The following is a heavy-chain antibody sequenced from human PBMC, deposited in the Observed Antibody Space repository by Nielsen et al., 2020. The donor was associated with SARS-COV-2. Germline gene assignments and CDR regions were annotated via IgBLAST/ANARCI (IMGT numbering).Heavy chain of an antibody. Sequence: SETLSLTCAVSGGSISSNNCWSWVRLPPGKGLVLIGDIYHRGSTNYSPSLKTRVTISVDKSKNQFSLELRSVTAADTAVYYCARDCSCGLGSSPSYYFDYWGQGTLVTVSS. CDR2: IYHRGST. J-gene: IGHJ4*02. CDR3: ARDCSCGLGSSPSYYFDY. CDR1: GGSISSNNC. V-gene: IGHV4-4*02. D-gene: IGHD7-27*01.